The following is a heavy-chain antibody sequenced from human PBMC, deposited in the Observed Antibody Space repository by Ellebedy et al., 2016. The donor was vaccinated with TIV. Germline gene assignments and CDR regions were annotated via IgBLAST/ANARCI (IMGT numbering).Heavy chain of an antibody. CDR3: ARYAVAGTFGY. J-gene: IGHJ4*02. CDR2: INHSGST. Sequence: GSLRLSXAVYGGSFSGYYWSWIRQPPGKGLEWIGEINHSGSTNYNPSLKSRVTISVDTSKNQFSLKLSSVTAADTAVYYCARYAVAGTFGYWGQGTLVTVSS. D-gene: IGHD6-19*01. V-gene: IGHV4-34*01. CDR1: GGSFSGYY.